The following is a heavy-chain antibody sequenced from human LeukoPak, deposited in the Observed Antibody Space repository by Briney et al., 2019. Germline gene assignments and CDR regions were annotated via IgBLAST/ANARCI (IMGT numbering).Heavy chain of an antibody. J-gene: IGHJ4*02. V-gene: IGHV3-48*03. D-gene: IGHD5-24*01. CDR2: ISSSGSTI. CDR3: ARDGYNSHFDY. Sequence: GGSLRLSCAASGFTFSSYEMNWVRQAPGKGLEWVSYISSSGSTIYYADSVKGRFTISRDNAKNSLYLQMNSLRAEDTAVYYCARDGYNSHFDYWGQGTLVTVSS. CDR1: GFTFSSYE.